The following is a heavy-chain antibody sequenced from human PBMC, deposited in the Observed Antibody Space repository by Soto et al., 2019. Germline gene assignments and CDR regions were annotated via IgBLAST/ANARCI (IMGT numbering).Heavy chain of an antibody. CDR1: GFTFSSYW. J-gene: IGHJ1*01. Sequence: EVQLVESGGGLVQPGGSLRLSCAASGFTFSSYWMSWVRQAPGKGLEWVANIKQDGSEKYYVDSVKGRFTISRDNAKNSLYLQMNSLRAEDTAVYYCAREGYYYDSSGYYPPLAYFQHWGQGTLVTVSS. D-gene: IGHD3-22*01. CDR2: IKQDGSEK. CDR3: AREGYYYDSSGYYPPLAYFQH. V-gene: IGHV3-7*01.